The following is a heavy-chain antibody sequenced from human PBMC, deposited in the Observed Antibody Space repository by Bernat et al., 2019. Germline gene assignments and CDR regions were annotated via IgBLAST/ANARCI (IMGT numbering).Heavy chain of an antibody. D-gene: IGHD2-21*01. CDR2: IYYSGST. Sequence: QVQLQESGPGLVKPSQTLSLTCTVSGGSISSGGYYWSWIRQHPGKGLEWIGYIYYSGSTYYNPSLKSRVTISVDTSKNQFSLKLSSVTAADTAVYYCAREVTPSCHIVVVIAKDAFDIWGQGTMVTVSS. V-gene: IGHV4-31*03. J-gene: IGHJ3*02. CDR1: GGSISSGGYY. CDR3: AREVTPSCHIVVVIAKDAFDI.